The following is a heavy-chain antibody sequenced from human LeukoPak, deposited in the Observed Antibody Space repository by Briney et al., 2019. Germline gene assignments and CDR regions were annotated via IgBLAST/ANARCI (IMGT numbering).Heavy chain of an antibody. J-gene: IGHJ5*02. Sequence: ASVKVSCKASGYTFTSYGISWVRQAPGQGLEWMGWINPNSGGTNYAQKFQGRVTMTRDTSISTAYMELSRLRSDDTAVYYCARDRRSSGKNWFDPWGQGTLVTVSS. CDR1: GYTFTSYG. CDR2: INPNSGGT. D-gene: IGHD3-10*01. CDR3: ARDRRSSGKNWFDP. V-gene: IGHV1-2*02.